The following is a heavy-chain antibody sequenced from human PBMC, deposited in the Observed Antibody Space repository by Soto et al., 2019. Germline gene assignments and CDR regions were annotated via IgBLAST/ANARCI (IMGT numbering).Heavy chain of an antibody. D-gene: IGHD2-15*01. Sequence: PSETLSLTCTVSGGSVSSGSYYWSWIRQPPGKGLEWIGYIYYSGSTNYNPSLKSRVTIPVDTSKNQFSLKLSSVTAADTAVYYCAREISPDCSGGSCYSGWFDPWGQGTLVTVSS. CDR1: GGSVSSGSYY. V-gene: IGHV4-61*01. J-gene: IGHJ5*02. CDR3: AREISPDCSGGSCYSGWFDP. CDR2: IYYSGST.